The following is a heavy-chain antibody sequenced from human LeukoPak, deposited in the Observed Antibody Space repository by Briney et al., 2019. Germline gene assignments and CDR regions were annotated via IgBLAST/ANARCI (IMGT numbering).Heavy chain of an antibody. CDR2: INTDGSST. CDR1: GFTFSNYW. D-gene: IGHD2-15*01. CDR3: SRDLTYCSGGTCYPDVFDI. J-gene: IGHJ3*02. V-gene: IGHV3-74*01. Sequence: GGTLRLSCAASGFTFSNYWMHWVRQAPGKGLVWVSRINTDGSSTIYADSVKGRFTISRDNAKNTLYLQMNSLRAEDTAVYYCSRDLTYCSGGTCYPDVFDIWGQGTMVTVSS.